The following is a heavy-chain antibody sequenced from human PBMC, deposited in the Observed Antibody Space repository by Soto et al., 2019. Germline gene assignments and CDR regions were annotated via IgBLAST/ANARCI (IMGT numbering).Heavy chain of an antibody. Sequence: ASVKVSCKASGYTFTGYYMHWVRQAPGQGLEWMGWINPNSGGTNYAQKFQGWVTVTRDTSISTAYMELSRLRSDDTAVYYCARPHDYGSNLDAFDIWGPGTMVTV. J-gene: IGHJ3*02. CDR3: ARPHDYGSNLDAFDI. V-gene: IGHV1-2*04. D-gene: IGHD4-17*01. CDR1: GYTFTGYY. CDR2: INPNSGGT.